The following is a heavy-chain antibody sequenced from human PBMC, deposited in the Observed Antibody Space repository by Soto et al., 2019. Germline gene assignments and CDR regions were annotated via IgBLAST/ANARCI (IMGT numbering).Heavy chain of an antibody. CDR1: GGSISSGGYY. Sequence: PSETLSLTCTVSGGSISSGGYYWSWIRQHPGKGLEWIGYIYYRGSTYYNPSLKSRVTISVDTSKNQFSLKLSSVTAADTAVYYCARTRTIVVVVADSYFDYWGQGTLVTVSS. D-gene: IGHD2-15*01. J-gene: IGHJ4*02. CDR3: ARTRTIVVVVADSYFDY. CDR2: IYYRGST. V-gene: IGHV4-31*03.